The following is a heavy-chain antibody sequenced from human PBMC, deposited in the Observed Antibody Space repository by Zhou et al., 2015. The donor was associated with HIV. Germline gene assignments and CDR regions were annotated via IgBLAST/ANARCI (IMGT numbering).Heavy chain of an antibody. CDR3: AREAWGSWYFDL. J-gene: IGHJ2*01. D-gene: IGHD7-27*01. V-gene: IGHV1-69*06. CDR2: ITPVLGTA. CDR1: EGTFSSYG. Sequence: QVQLVQSGAEVKKPGSSVKVSCKPSEGTFSSYGISWVRQAPGQGLAWMGGITPVLGTAKYAQKFQGRVSFTADRSTSTAYMELRSLRSDDTAVYYCAREAWGSWYFDLWGRGTLVSVSS.